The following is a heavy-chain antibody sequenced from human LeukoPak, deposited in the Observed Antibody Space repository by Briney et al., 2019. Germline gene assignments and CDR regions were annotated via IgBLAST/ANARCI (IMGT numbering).Heavy chain of an antibody. CDR2: IRYDGSNE. V-gene: IGHV3-30*02. CDR1: GFTFSSYG. CDR3: ARGGTNYYYMDV. J-gene: IGHJ6*03. Sequence: SGGSLRLSCAASGFTFSSYGMHWVRQAPGKGLEWVSFIRYDGSNEYYADSVRGRFTISRDNSKNTLYLQLNTVRAEDTALYYCARGGTNYYYMDVWGNGTTVTVSS. D-gene: IGHD3-10*01.